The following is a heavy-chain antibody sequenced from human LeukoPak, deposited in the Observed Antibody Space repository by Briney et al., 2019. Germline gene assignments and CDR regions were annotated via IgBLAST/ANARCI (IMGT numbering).Heavy chain of an antibody. CDR2: ISGSGENI. CDR1: GFTFSAYS. Sequence: GGSLRLSCAASGFTFSAYSMTWVRQAPGNGPEWVSTISGSGENIYFADSMKGRFTISRDNSKNSLSLQLNSLRAEDTAIYYCARLQGPYEQWLPFDYWGQGTLVTVSS. J-gene: IGHJ4*02. V-gene: IGHV3-23*01. CDR3: ARLQGPYEQWLPFDY. D-gene: IGHD5-18*01.